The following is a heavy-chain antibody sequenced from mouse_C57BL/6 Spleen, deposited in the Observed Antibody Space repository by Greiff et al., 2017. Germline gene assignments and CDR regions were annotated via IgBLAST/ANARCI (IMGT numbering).Heavy chain of an antibody. D-gene: IGHD2-5*01. Sequence: DVQLVESGGGLVKPGGSLKLSCAASGFTFSDYGMHWVRQAPEEGLEWVAYIRSGSSTIYYADTVKGRFTISRDNAKNTLFLQMTSLRSEDTAMYYCARQSNSAWFAYWGQGALVTVAA. CDR3: ARQSNSAWFAY. CDR1: GFTFSDYG. V-gene: IGHV5-17*01. J-gene: IGHJ3*01. CDR2: IRSGSSTI.